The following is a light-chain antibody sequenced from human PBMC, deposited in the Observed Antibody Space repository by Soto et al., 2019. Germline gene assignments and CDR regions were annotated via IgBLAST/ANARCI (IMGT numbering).Light chain of an antibody. CDR1: SSDVGSYNL. J-gene: IGLJ2*01. V-gene: IGLV2-23*01. CDR3: CSYAGRSTLV. CDR2: DDT. Sequence: QSALTQPASVSGSPGQSITISCTGTSSDVGSYNLVSWYQQHTGKVPKLMIYDDTKRPSGVSNRFSGSKSGNTASLTISGLQAEDEADYYCCSYAGRSTLVVGGGTKLTVL.